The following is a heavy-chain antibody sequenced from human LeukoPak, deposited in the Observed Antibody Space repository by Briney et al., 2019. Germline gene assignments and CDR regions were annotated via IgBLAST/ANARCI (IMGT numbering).Heavy chain of an antibody. D-gene: IGHD4-17*01. Sequence: GGSLRLSCAASGFTFNNYALTWVRQAPGKGLEWVSSISGSGDSTYYADSVKGLFTISRDNSANTLYLQMNSLRAEDTAIYYCARDRGHGDYLDFLGLWGQGTLVIVSS. CDR3: ARDRGHGDYLDFLGL. V-gene: IGHV3-23*01. CDR1: GFTFNNYA. J-gene: IGHJ4*02. CDR2: ISGSGDST.